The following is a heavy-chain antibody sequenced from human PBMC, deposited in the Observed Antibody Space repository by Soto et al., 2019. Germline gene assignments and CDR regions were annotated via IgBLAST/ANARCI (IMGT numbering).Heavy chain of an antibody. CDR1: GFTFSSYS. CDR3: AKGSGYDYHYYGMDV. CDR2: ISGTGGGT. V-gene: IGHV3-23*01. D-gene: IGHD5-12*01. Sequence: PGGSLRLSCAASGFTFSSYSMNWVRQAPGKGLEWVSAISGTGGGTYYADSVKGRFTISRDNSRNTLYLQMNSLRAEDTAVYYCAKGSGYDYHYYGMDVWGQGTTVTVSS. J-gene: IGHJ6*02.